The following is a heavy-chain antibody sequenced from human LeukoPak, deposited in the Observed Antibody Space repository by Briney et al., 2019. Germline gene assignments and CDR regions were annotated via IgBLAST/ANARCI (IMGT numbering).Heavy chain of an antibody. V-gene: IGHV3-7*01. CDR1: GFTFSSYE. CDR3: ARDRFDYDILTGYRRYFDY. J-gene: IGHJ4*02. CDR2: IKQDGSEK. D-gene: IGHD3-9*01. Sequence: GGSLRLSCAASGFTFSSYEMNWVRQAPGKGLEWVANIKQDGSEKYYVDSVKGRFTISRDNAKNSLYLQMNSLRAEDTAVYYCARDRFDYDILTGYRRYFDYWGQGTLVTVSS.